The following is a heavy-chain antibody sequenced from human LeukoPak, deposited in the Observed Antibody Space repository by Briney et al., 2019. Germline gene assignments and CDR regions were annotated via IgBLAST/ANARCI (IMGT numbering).Heavy chain of an antibody. CDR1: GFTFSSYG. D-gene: IGHD3-22*01. CDR2: ISYDGSNK. CDR3: AKDAGSGYSS. Sequence: PGGSLRLSCAASGFTFSSYGMHWVRQAPGKGLEWVAVISYDGSNKYYADSVKGRFTISRDNSKNTLYLQMRAEDTAVYYCAKDAGSGYSSWGQGTLVTVSS. V-gene: IGHV3-30*18. J-gene: IGHJ4*02.